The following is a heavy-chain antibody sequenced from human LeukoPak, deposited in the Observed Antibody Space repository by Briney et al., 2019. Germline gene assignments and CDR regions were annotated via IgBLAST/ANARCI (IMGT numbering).Heavy chain of an antibody. CDR3: ARDVAARTYYYYYMDV. CDR2: INPNSGGT. D-gene: IGHD6-6*01. CDR1: GYTFTGYY. V-gene: IGHV1-2*02. J-gene: IGHJ6*03. Sequence: ASVKVSCKASGYTFTGYYMHWVRQAPGQGLEWMGWINPNSGGTNYAQKFQGRVTVTRDTSISTAYMELSRLRSDDTAVYYCARDVAARTYYYYYMDVWGKGTTVTVSS.